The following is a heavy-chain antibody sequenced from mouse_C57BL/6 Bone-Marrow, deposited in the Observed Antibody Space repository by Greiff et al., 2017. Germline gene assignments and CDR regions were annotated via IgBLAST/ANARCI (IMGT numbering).Heavy chain of an antibody. V-gene: IGHV1-52*01. Sequence: QVQLQQPGAELVRPGSSVKLSCKASGYTFTSYWMHWVKQRPIQGLEWIGNIDPSDSETHYNQKFKDKATLTVDKSSSTAYMQLSSLTSEDSAVYYCARVGFYDYDDGAWFAYWGQGTLVTVSA. CDR2: IDPSDSET. CDR3: ARVGFYDYDDGAWFAY. CDR1: GYTFTSYW. D-gene: IGHD2-4*01. J-gene: IGHJ3*01.